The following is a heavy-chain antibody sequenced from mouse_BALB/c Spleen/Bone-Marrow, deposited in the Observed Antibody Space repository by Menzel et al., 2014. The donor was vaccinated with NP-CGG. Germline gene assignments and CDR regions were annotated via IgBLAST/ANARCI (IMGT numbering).Heavy chain of an antibody. V-gene: IGHV14-3*02. J-gene: IGHJ3*01. CDR1: GFNIKDTY. Sequence: VQLQQPGAELVKPGASVKLSCTASGFNIKDTYMHWVKQRPEQGLEWIGRIDPANGDIIYDPKFQGKATITADTSSNTAYLQLSGLTSEDTAVYYCARGGNYGWFAYWGQGTLVTVSA. D-gene: IGHD2-1*01. CDR3: ARGGNYGWFAY. CDR2: IDPANGDI.